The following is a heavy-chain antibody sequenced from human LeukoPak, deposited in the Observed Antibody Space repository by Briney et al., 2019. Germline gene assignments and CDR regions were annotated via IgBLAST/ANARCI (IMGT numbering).Heavy chain of an antibody. CDR2: IIPILGIA. Sequence: GASVKVSCKASGYTFTSYGISWVRQAPGQGLEWMGRIIPILGIANYAQKFQGRVTITADKSTSTAYMELSSLRSEDTAVYYCARSTYCGGDCYPDYWGQGTLVTVSS. V-gene: IGHV1-69*04. J-gene: IGHJ4*02. CDR1: GYTFTSYG. CDR3: ARSTYCGGDCYPDY. D-gene: IGHD2-21*02.